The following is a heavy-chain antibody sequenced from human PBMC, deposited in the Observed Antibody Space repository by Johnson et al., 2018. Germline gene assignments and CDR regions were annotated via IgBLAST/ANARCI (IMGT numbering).Heavy chain of an antibody. CDR1: GFTFSRYG. J-gene: IGHJ3*01. CDR2: IWYDGRNR. V-gene: IGHV3-33*01. Sequence: QVQLVQSGGGVVQPGRSLRLSCVASGFTFSRYGMHWVRQAQGKGLQWVAVIWYDGRNRDYADSVKGRFTISSDNSKSTLYVQMNSLRADDTAVYYCATPLETATTFAFDLWGQGTLVTVSS. CDR3: ATPLETATTFAFDL. D-gene: IGHD2/OR15-2a*01.